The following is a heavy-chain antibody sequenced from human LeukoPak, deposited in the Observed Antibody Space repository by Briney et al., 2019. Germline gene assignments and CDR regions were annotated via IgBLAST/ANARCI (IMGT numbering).Heavy chain of an antibody. D-gene: IGHD5-18*01. CDR1: GGSISSYY. CDR3: ARHQMRYSYGTLFDY. CDR2: IYYSGST. J-gene: IGHJ4*02. V-gene: IGHV4-59*08. Sequence: SETLSLTCTVSGGSISSYYWSWIRQPPGKGLEWIGFIYYSGSTYYNPSLKSRVTISVDTSKNQFSLRLSSVTATDTAEYFCARHQMRYSYGTLFDYWGQRTLVTVSS.